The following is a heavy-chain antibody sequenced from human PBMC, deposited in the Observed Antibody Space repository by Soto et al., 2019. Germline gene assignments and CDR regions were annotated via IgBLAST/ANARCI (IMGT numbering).Heavy chain of an antibody. V-gene: IGHV4-30-4*01. CDR3: AGVVVVVPAAWGYFDY. CDR2: IYYSGST. Sequence: QVQLQESGPGLVKPSQTLSLTCTVSGGSISSGDYYWSWIRQPPGKGLEWLGYIYYSGSTYYNPSLKSRVTISVATSKNQFSLKRGSVTAADQARYYCAGVVVVVPAAWGYFDYWGPGTLGTDSS. CDR1: GGSISSGDYY. D-gene: IGHD2-2*01. J-gene: IGHJ4*02.